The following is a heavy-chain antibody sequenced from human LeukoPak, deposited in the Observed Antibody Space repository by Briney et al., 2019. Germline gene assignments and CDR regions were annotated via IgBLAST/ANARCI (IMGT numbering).Heavy chain of an antibody. V-gene: IGHV3-48*04. J-gene: IGHJ4*02. CDR2: ISRGSRTI. Sequence: GGSLRLSCAASGFTFSRYSMNRVRQAPGKGLEWLSYISRGSRTIYYADSVKGRFTISRDNAKNSLFLQMNSLRAEDTALYYCARDTVGVTDYWGQGTLVTVSS. CDR3: ARDTVGVTDY. CDR1: GFTFSRYS. D-gene: IGHD1-26*01.